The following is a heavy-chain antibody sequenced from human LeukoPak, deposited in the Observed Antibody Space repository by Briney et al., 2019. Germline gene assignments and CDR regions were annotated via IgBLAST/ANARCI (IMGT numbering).Heavy chain of an antibody. D-gene: IGHD6-13*01. CDR2: SNCNGGST. Sequence: PGGSLRLSCAASGFSFDDYGMSWVRLAPGKGLGRVSGSNCNGGSTGYADSVKGRFTISRDNAKKSLYLQMNSLRAEDTPLYYCARDLLVSYYYYMYVWGKGTTVTVSS. J-gene: IGHJ6*03. V-gene: IGHV3-20*04. CDR1: GFSFDDYG. CDR3: ARDLLVSYYYYMYV.